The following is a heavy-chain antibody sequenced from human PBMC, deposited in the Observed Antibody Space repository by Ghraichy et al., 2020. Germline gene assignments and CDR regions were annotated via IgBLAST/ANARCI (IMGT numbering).Heavy chain of an antibody. V-gene: IGHV4-59*11. J-gene: IGHJ4*02. D-gene: IGHD3-10*01. CDR1: GGSISSHY. CDR3: ARSRGGTAGEGEFDY. CDR2: SYYNGNT. Sequence: LNISCTVSGGSISSHYWNWIRQPPGKGLEWIGFSYYNGNTNYNPSLKSRVTISVDTSKKHFSLKLSSVTAADTAVYYCARSRGGTAGEGEFDYWGQGTLVTVSS.